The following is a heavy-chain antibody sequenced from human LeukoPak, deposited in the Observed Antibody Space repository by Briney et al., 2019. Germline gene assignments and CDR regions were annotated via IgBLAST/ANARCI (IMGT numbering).Heavy chain of an antibody. V-gene: IGHV3-74*01. CDR1: GFTFSSYA. CDR2: INRGGSRT. Sequence: GGSLRLSCEASGFTFSSYAMSWVRQAPGKGLMWVSRINRGGSRTDYADSVKGRFTISRDDAKNPLYLQLNSLRAEDTAVYFCARGGSDTAMAHDYWGQGTLVTVSS. D-gene: IGHD5-18*01. J-gene: IGHJ4*02. CDR3: ARGGSDTAMAHDY.